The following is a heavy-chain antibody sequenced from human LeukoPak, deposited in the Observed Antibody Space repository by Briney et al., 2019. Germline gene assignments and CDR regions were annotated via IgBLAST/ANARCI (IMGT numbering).Heavy chain of an antibody. CDR1: GFTFSSYS. D-gene: IGHD3-22*01. J-gene: IGHJ4*02. Sequence: GGFLRLSCAASGFTFSSYSMNWVRQAPGKGLEWVAFIRYDGSNKYYADSVKGRFTISRDNSKNTLYLQMNSLRAEDTAVYYCAKEFSSYYYDSSWGQGTLVTVSS. V-gene: IGHV3-30*02. CDR3: AKEFSSYYYDSS. CDR2: IRYDGSNK.